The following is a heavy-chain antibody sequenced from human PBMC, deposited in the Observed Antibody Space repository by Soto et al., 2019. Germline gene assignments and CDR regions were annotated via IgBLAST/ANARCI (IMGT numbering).Heavy chain of an antibody. D-gene: IGHD3-10*01. CDR2: IGTLSDT. CDR3: ARGRSFSYDSTPPPMFDP. CDR1: GFTFSTFD. V-gene: IGHV3-13*01. J-gene: IGHJ5*02. Sequence: GGSLRLSCAGSGFTFSTFDIHWVRQAPGKGLEWVSGIGTLSDTFYAASVRGRFTISRQNAKNSVYLQMNSLRAGDTAFYYCARGRSFSYDSTPPPMFDPWGQGTLVTVSS.